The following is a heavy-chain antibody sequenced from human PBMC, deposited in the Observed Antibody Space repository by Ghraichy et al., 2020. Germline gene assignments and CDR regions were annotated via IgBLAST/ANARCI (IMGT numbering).Heavy chain of an antibody. J-gene: IGHJ6*02. CDR1: GGSFSGYY. Sequence: SETLSLTCAVYGGSFSGYYWSWIRQPPGKGLEWIGEINHSGSTNYNPSLKSRVTISVDTSKNQFSLKLSSVTAADTAVYYCARGSWPPYDYVWGSYRYQPYYGMDVWGQGTTVTVSS. CDR2: INHSGST. V-gene: IGHV4-34*01. CDR3: ARGSWPPYDYVWGSYRYQPYYGMDV. D-gene: IGHD3-16*02.